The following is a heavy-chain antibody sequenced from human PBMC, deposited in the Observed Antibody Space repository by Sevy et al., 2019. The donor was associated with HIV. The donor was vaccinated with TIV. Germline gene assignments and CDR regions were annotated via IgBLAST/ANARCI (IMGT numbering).Heavy chain of an antibody. J-gene: IGHJ3*02. CDR3: ARGYMITFGAASNHDAFDI. D-gene: IGHD3-16*01. CDR2: IYPGDSDT. CDR1: GYSFTSYW. Sequence: GESLKISCKGSGYSFTSYWIGWVRQMPGKGLEWMGIIYPGDSDTRYSPSFQGQVTISADKSISTAYLQWSGLKASDTAMYYCARGYMITFGAASNHDAFDIWGQGTMVTVSS. V-gene: IGHV5-51*01.